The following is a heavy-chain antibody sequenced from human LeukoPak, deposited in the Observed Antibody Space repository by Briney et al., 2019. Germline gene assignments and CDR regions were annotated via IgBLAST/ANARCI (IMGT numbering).Heavy chain of an antibody. V-gene: IGHV3-23*01. D-gene: IGHD2-8*02. J-gene: IGHJ6*02. CDR3: AKDTDQVTGGYYYYGMDV. CDR2: ISGSGGST. CDR1: GFTFSSYA. Sequence: HPGGSLRLSCAASGFTFSSYAMSWVRQAPGKGLEWVSAISGSGGSTYYADSVKGRFTISRDNSKNTLYLQMNSLRAEDTAVYYCAKDTDQVTGGYYYYGMDVWGQGTTVTVSS.